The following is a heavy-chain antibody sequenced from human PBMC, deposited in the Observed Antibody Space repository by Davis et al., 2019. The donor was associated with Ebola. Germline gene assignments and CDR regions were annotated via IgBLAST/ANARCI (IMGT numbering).Heavy chain of an antibody. CDR3: ARVNAVTGYSRFDP. D-gene: IGHD3-9*01. J-gene: IGHJ5*02. V-gene: IGHV3-11*01. CDR1: GFTFSDYY. Sequence: GESLKISCAASGFTFSDYYMSWIRQAPGKGLEWISYIGSSGTTISYADSVKGRFTISRDNAKNSLYLEMSSLRAEDTASYYCARVNAVTGYSRFDPWGQGTLVTVSS. CDR2: IGSSGTTI.